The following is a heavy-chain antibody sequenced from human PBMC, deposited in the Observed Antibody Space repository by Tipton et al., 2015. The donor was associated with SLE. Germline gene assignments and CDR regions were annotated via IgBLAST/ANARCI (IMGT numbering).Heavy chain of an antibody. CDR2: IYYSGST. CDR1: GGSISSSSYY. D-gene: IGHD6-6*01. V-gene: IGHV4-39*07. Sequence: TLSLTCTVSGGSISSSSYYWGWIRQPPGKGLEWIGSIYYSGSTYYNPSLKSRVTISVDTSKNQFSLKLSSVTAADTAVYYCATLVGGYYSSSRVVWYFDLWGRGTLVTVSS. J-gene: IGHJ2*01. CDR3: ATLVGGYYSSSRVVWYFDL.